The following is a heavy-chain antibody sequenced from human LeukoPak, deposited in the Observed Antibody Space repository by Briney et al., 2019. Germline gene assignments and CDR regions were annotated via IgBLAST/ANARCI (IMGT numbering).Heavy chain of an antibody. Sequence: GGSLRLSCEASGFTFGSYEMTWVRQAPGKGLEWVSYISSSGSTIYYADSVKGRFTISRDNAKNSLYLQMNSLRAEDTAVYYCAELGITMIGGVWGKGTTVTISS. CDR1: GFTFGSYE. J-gene: IGHJ6*04. CDR3: AELGITMIGGV. V-gene: IGHV3-48*03. D-gene: IGHD3-10*02. CDR2: ISSSGSTI.